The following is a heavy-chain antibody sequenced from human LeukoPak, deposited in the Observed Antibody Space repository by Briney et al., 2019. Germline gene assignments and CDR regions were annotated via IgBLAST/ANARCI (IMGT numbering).Heavy chain of an antibody. Sequence: PGGSLRLSCAASGFTFSSYAMHWVRQAPGKGLEWVAVISYDGSNKYYADSVKGRFTISRDNSKNTLYLQMNSLRAEDTAVYYCARGPGPWGQGTLVTVSS. J-gene: IGHJ5*02. CDR1: GFTFSSYA. CDR3: ARGPGP. CDR2: ISYDGSNK. V-gene: IGHV3-30*14.